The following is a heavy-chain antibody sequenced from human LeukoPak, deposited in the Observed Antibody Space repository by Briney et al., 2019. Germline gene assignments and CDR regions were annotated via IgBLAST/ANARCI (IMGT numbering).Heavy chain of an antibody. CDR2: AWYDGSNE. CDR3: ARDQTSSGYPSPFDN. CDR1: GFTFSSYG. D-gene: IGHD3-22*01. J-gene: IGHJ4*02. Sequence: PGGSLRLSCAASGFTFSSYGMHWVRQAPGKGLEWVAVAWYDGSNEYYADTVKGRFTISRDNSKNTLYLQMNSLRAEDTAVYYCARDQTSSGYPSPFDNWGQGTLVTVSS. V-gene: IGHV3-33*01.